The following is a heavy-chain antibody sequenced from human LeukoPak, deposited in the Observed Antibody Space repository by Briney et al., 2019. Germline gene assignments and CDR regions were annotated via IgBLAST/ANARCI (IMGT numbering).Heavy chain of an antibody. Sequence: SETLSLTCTVSGVSITGSTYYWRWIRQPPGKGLEWIVSVIHSGTTYYNPSLRSRITVSMDTSKKQFSLRLSSVTAADTAVYYCARHDYDSSGHRRDYYFDYWSQGTLVTVSS. CDR2: VIHSGTT. V-gene: IGHV4-39*01. D-gene: IGHD3-22*01. J-gene: IGHJ4*02. CDR1: GVSITGSTYY. CDR3: ARHDYDSSGHRRDYYFDY.